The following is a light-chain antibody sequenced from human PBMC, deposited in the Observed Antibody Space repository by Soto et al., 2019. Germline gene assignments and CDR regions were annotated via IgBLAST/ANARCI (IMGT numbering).Light chain of an antibody. J-gene: IGKJ1*01. CDR1: QSVRSY. V-gene: IGKV3-20*01. CDR2: GAS. Sequence: EVVLTQSPPTLSLSPGERATLSCRASQSVRSYLAWYQQKPGQAPRLLIYGASSRATGIPDRFSGSGSGTDFTLTISRLEPEDFAVYYCQQYGSSPWTFGQGSKVDIK. CDR3: QQYGSSPWT.